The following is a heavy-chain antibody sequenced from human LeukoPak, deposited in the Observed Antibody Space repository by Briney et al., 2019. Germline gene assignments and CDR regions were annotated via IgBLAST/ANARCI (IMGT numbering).Heavy chain of an antibody. Sequence: PGGSLRLSCGASGFTFSTYSMNWVRQAPGKGLEWVPSVSSSSTYIYYADSVKGRFTISRDNAKNSLYLQMNSLRAEDTAVYYCAREKTRLAAEEADAFDIWGQGTMVTVSS. D-gene: IGHD6-13*01. CDR3: AREKTRLAAEEADAFDI. CDR2: VSSSSTYI. J-gene: IGHJ3*02. V-gene: IGHV3-21*04. CDR1: GFTFSTYS.